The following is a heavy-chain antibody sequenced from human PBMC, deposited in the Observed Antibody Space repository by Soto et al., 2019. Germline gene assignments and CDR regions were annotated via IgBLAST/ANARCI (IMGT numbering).Heavy chain of an antibody. CDR3: ARSYYYGSGSYGAFDI. V-gene: IGHV1-18*01. J-gene: IGHJ3*02. Sequence: ASVKVSCKASGYTFTSYGISWVRQAPGQGLEWMGWISAYNGNTNYAQKLQGRVTMTTDTSTSTAYMELRSLRPDDTAVYYCARSYYYGSGSYGAFDIWGKGTMVTVSS. CDR2: ISAYNGNT. D-gene: IGHD3-10*01. CDR1: GYTFTSYG.